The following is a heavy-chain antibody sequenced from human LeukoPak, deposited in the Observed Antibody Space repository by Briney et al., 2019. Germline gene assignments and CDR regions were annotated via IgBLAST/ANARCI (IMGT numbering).Heavy chain of an antibody. CDR3: TRRVIDYGVDFDY. Sequence: GCLMQFGAASGMNISYFAMHSVSQASGKGLEWVGRIRSKAHSYATAYAASVKGRFTVSRDDSKNTAYLQMNSLKTEDTAVYYCTRRVIDYGVDFDYWGQGTLVTVSS. CDR1: GMNISYFA. D-gene: IGHD4-17*01. V-gene: IGHV3-73*01. J-gene: IGHJ4*02. CDR2: IRSKAHSYAT.